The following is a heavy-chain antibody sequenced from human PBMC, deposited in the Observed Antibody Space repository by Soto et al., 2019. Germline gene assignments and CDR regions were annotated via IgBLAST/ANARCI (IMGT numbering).Heavy chain of an antibody. V-gene: IGHV1-46*01. CDR1: GYTFSNYY. J-gene: IGHJ4*02. CDR3: GRVDFGSGRCYRFDY. D-gene: IGHD2-15*01. CDR2: INPNDGTT. Sequence: QVQLVQSGAEVEKPGASVKVSCKASGYTFSNYYMQWVRQAPGQGLEWMGIINPNDGTTGYALKFRRRVTMSRDTRTSNVYMELSSLRSEDTVVYYCGRVDFGSGRCYRFDYWRQGTLVTVPS.